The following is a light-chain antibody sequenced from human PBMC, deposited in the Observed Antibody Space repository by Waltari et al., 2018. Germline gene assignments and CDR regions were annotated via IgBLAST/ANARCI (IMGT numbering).Light chain of an antibody. J-gene: IGLJ3*02. V-gene: IGLV3-21*03. CDR1: NIGSDH. Sequence: SFVLTQPPSVSVAPGRTAAITCGGDNIGSDHGNWYQQRPGQAPVLVIYDDTDRPSGIPGRFSGSNSGDTATLTISGVEAGDEAVYYCQVWDSVSDHWVFGGGAKLTVL. CDR2: DDT. CDR3: QVWDSVSDHWV.